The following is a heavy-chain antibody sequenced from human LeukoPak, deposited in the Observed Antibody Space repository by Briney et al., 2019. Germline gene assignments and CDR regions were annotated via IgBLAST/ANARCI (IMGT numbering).Heavy chain of an antibody. CDR3: ARDLIETYCGGDCHPTLFDY. CDR2: ISAYNGNT. J-gene: IGHJ4*02. V-gene: IGHV1-18*01. D-gene: IGHD2-21*02. CDR1: GGTFSSYA. Sequence: ASVKVSCKASGGTFSSYAISWVRQAPGQGLEWMGWISAYNGNTNYAQKLQGRVTMTTDTSTSTAYMELRSLRSDDTAVYYCARDLIETYCGGDCHPTLFDYWGQGTLVTVSS.